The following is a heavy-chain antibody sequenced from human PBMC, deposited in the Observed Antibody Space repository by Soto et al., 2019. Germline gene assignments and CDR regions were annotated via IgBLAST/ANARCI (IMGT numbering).Heavy chain of an antibody. Sequence: SETLSLTCAVYGGSFSSYYWSWIRQPPGKGLEWIGEINHSGSTNYNPSLKSRVTISVDTSKNQFSLKLSSVTAADTAVYYCARRKRWLAYSDAFDIWGQGTMVTVSS. CDR1: GGSFSSYY. CDR2: INHSGST. V-gene: IGHV4-34*01. D-gene: IGHD6-19*01. CDR3: ARRKRWLAYSDAFDI. J-gene: IGHJ3*02.